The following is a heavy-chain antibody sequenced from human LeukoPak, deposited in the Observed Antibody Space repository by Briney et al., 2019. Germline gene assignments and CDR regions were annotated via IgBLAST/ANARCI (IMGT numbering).Heavy chain of an antibody. V-gene: IGHV1-46*01. Sequence: ASVKVSCKASVYTFTRYYMHWVRQAPGQGLEWMGIINPSGGSTSYAQKFKGRITMTRDTSTSTVYMELSSLRSEDTAVYYCASGEPKYYDILTGYYPFDYWGQGTLVTVSS. CDR2: INPSGGST. CDR3: ASGEPKYYDILTGYYPFDY. CDR1: VYTFTRYY. D-gene: IGHD3-9*01. J-gene: IGHJ4*02.